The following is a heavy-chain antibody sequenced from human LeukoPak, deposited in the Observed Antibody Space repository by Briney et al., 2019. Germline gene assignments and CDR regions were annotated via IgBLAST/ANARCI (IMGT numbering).Heavy chain of an antibody. Sequence: GGSLRLSCAASGFTFSSYAMSWVRQAPGKRLECVSAISGSGGSTYYADSVKGRFTISRDNSKNTLYLQMNSLRAEDTAVYYCAKDLDGWSSSWYEDFDYWGQGTLVTVSS. CDR1: GFTFSSYA. CDR3: AKDLDGWSSSWYEDFDY. V-gene: IGHV3-23*01. J-gene: IGHJ4*02. CDR2: ISGSGGST. D-gene: IGHD6-13*01.